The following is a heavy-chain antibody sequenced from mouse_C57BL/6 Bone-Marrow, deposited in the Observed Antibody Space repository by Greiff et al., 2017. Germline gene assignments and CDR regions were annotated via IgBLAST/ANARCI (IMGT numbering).Heavy chain of an antibody. D-gene: IGHD1-1*01. J-gene: IGHJ1*03. CDR3: ARMGLYYYGSFYWYFDV. Sequence: EVMLVESGPVLVKPGPSVKISCKASGFTFTDYYMHWVKQSHGKSLEWIGLVYPYNGGTSYNQKFKGKATFTVDTSSSTSYMELNSLTSEDSAVXYCARMGLYYYGSFYWYFDVWGTGTTVTVSS. V-gene: IGHV1-36*01. CDR1: GFTFTDYY. CDR2: VYPYNGGT.